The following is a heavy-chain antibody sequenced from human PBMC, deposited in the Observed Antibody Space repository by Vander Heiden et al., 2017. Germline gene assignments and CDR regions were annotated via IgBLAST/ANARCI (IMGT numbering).Heavy chain of an antibody. CDR1: GGSISSGGYS. D-gene: IGHD2-15*01. Sequence: QLQLQESGSGLVKPSQTLSLTCAVSGGSISSGGYSWSWIRQPPGKGLEWIGYTYHSGSTYYNPSLKSRVTISVDRSKNQFSLKLSSVTAADTAVYYCARAPKYCSGGSCYSGSTTYGMDVWGQGTTVTVSS. V-gene: IGHV4-30-2*01. CDR2: TYHSGST. CDR3: ARAPKYCSGGSCYSGSTTYGMDV. J-gene: IGHJ6*02.